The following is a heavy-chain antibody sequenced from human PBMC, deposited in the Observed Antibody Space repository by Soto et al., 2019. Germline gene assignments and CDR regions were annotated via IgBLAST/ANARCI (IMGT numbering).Heavy chain of an antibody. CDR3: ARGVYGSGNYYTGPSASDI. V-gene: IGHV1-69*06. D-gene: IGHD3-10*01. CDR2: TIPVFNTA. CDR1: GGTLSDHG. J-gene: IGHJ3*02. Sequence: QVQLEQSGAEVKKPGSSVKVSCKASGGTLSDHGVAWLRQAPGQGLEWMGGTIPVFNTAKYAQTFQGRVTVTADKLTNIAYVELSRLRSEDTAFYFCARGVYGSGNYYTGPSASDIWGQGTMVSVSS.